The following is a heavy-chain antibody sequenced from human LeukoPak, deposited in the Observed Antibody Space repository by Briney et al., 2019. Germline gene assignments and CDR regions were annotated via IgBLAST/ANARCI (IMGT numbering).Heavy chain of an antibody. CDR1: GFTFSSYA. J-gene: IGHJ4*02. CDR2: ISYDGSNK. D-gene: IGHD6-13*01. Sequence: QPGRSLRLSCAASGFTFSSYAMHWVRPAPGKGLEWVAVISYDGSNKYYADSVKGRFTISRDNSKNTLYLQMNSLRAEDTAVYYCARGGAAAGTGDYWGQGTLVTVSS. CDR3: ARGGAAAGTGDY. V-gene: IGHV3-30*04.